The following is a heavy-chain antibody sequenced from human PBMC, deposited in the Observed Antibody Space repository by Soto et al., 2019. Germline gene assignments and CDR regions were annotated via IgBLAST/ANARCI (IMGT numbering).Heavy chain of an antibody. V-gene: IGHV4-4*08. J-gene: IGHJ5*02. CDR2: IYYTGTT. D-gene: IGHD2-21*02. Sequence: PSETLSLTCTVSGGSISSYYWSWIRQPPGKGLEWIGYIYYTGTTTYNPSIKSRDTISVDSSKNQFSLNLTTVSAADTAVYYCAREVVVVTAIPPYNWFDPWGQGTLVTVSS. CDR1: GGSISSYY. CDR3: AREVVVVTAIPPYNWFDP.